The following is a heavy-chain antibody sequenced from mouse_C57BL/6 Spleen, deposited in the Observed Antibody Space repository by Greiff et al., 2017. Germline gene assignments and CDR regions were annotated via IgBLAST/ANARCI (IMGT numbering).Heavy chain of an antibody. CDR1: GYTFTSYG. CDR3: ARSNWEKRAWFAY. V-gene: IGHV1-81*01. Sequence: VKLVESGAELARPGASVKLSCKASGYTFTSYGISWVKQRTGQGLEWIGEIYPRSGNTYYNEKFKGKATLTADKSSSTAYMELRSLTSEDSAVYFCARSNWEKRAWFAYWGQGTLVTVSA. J-gene: IGHJ3*01. D-gene: IGHD4-1*01. CDR2: IYPRSGNT.